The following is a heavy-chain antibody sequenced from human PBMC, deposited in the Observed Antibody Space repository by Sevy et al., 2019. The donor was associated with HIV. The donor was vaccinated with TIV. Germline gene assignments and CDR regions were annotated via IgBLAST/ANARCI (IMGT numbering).Heavy chain of an antibody. V-gene: IGHV3-33*01. CDR3: ARDDFLISGYESNFDY. D-gene: IGHD5-12*01. Sequence: GGSLRLSCAASGFTFSSYGMHWVRQAPGKGLEWVAVIWYDGSNKYYADSVKGRFTISRDNSKNTLYLQMNSLRAEDAAEHYCARDDFLISGYESNFDYWGQGTLVTVSS. CDR1: GFTFSSYG. J-gene: IGHJ4*02. CDR2: IWYDGSNK.